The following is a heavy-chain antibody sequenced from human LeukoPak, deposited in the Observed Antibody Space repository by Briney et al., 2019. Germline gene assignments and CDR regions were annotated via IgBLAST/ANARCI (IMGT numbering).Heavy chain of an antibody. V-gene: IGHV4-39*07. CDR2: IYSSGST. D-gene: IGHD3-22*01. J-gene: IGHJ3*02. CDR1: GGSISSSYYY. CDR3: ASTLRSGYYYDAFDI. Sequence: MTSETLSLTCTVSGGSISSSYYYWGWIRQPPGKGLEWIGSIYSSGSTYYNPSLKSRVTISVDTSKNQFSLKLSSVTAADTAVYYCASTLRSGYYYDAFDIWGQGTMVTVSS.